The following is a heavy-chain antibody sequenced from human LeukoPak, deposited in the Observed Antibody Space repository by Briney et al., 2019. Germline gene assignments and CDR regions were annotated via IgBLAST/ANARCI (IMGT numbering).Heavy chain of an antibody. CDR1: GFTFSSYA. CDR2: ISYDGSNK. J-gene: IGHJ6*03. Sequence: GGSLRLSCAASGFTFSSYAMHWVRQAPGKGLEWVAVISYDGSNKYYADSVKGRFTISRDNSKNTLYLQMNSLRAEDTAVYYCAKDAPSYGYYYYYMDVWGKGTTVTVSS. CDR3: AKDAPSYGYYYYYMDV. V-gene: IGHV3-30-3*01. D-gene: IGHD4-17*01.